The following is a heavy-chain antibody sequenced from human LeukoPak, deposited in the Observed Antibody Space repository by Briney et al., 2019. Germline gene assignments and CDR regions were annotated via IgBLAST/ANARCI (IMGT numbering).Heavy chain of an antibody. J-gene: IGHJ4*02. CDR2: IYYSGST. V-gene: IGHV4-31*03. Sequence: SETLSLTCTVSGGSISSGGYYWSWIRQHPGEGLEWIGYIYYSGSTYYNPSLKSRVTISVDTSKNQFSLKLSSVTAADTAVYYCARGGDYSNFQPFDYWGQGTLVTVSS. D-gene: IGHD4-11*01. CDR3: ARGGDYSNFQPFDY. CDR1: GGSISSGGYY.